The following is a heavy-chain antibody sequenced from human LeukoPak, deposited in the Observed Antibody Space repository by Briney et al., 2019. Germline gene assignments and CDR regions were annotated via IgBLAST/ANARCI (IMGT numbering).Heavy chain of an antibody. Sequence: PSETLSLTCAVYGGSFSGYYWSWIRQPPGKGLEWMGEINHSGSTNYNPSLKSRVTISVDTSKNQFSLKLSSVTAADTAVYYCARGYSSGWYGLRVFDYWGQGTLVTVSS. CDR3: ARGYSSGWYGLRVFDY. CDR2: INHSGST. V-gene: IGHV4-34*01. CDR1: GGSFSGYY. D-gene: IGHD6-19*01. J-gene: IGHJ4*02.